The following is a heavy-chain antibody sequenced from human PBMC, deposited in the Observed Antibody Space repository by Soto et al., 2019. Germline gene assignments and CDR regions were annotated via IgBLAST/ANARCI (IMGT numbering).Heavy chain of an antibody. D-gene: IGHD2-21*02. V-gene: IGHV4-59*01. CDR2: IHYSGGT. CDR3: ARGRGDYYFDY. CDR1: GDSIRNYY. J-gene: IGHJ4*02. Sequence: KPSETLSLTCTVPGDSIRNYYWSWLRQVPGKGLEWIGYIHYSGGTNYNPSLKSRLTIAVDTSKNQFFLKLSSVTAADTAVYYYARGRGDYYFDYWGQGALVTVSS.